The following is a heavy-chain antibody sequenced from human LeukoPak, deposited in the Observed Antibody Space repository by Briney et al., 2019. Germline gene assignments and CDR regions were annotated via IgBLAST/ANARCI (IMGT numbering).Heavy chain of an antibody. CDR3: ARDWAGDGYNSYYFDY. CDR1: GFTFSSYS. Sequence: PGGSPRLSCAASGFTFSSYSMNWVRQAPGKGLEWVSSISSSSSYIYYADSVKGRFTISRDNAKNSLYLQMNSLRAEDTAVYYCARDWAGDGYNSYYFDYWGQGTLVTVSS. CDR2: ISSSSSYI. V-gene: IGHV3-21*01. D-gene: IGHD5-24*01. J-gene: IGHJ4*02.